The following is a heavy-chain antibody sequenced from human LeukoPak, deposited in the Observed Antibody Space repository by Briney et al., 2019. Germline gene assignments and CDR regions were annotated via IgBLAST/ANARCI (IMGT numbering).Heavy chain of an antibody. J-gene: IGHJ6*03. D-gene: IGHD6-13*01. V-gene: IGHV3-21*01. CDR3: ASARAGIAAHYMDV. CDR1: GFTFSSYS. CDR2: ISSSSSYI. Sequence: GGSLRLSCAASGFTFSSYSMNWVRQAPGKGLEWVSTISSSSSYIYYADSVKGRFTISRDNAKNSLYLQMNSLRAEDTAVYYCASARAGIAAHYMDVWDKGTTVAVSS.